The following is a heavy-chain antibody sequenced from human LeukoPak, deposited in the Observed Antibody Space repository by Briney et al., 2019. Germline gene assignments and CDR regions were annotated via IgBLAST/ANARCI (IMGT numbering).Heavy chain of an antibody. J-gene: IGHJ3*02. CDR2: IKQDGSEK. V-gene: IGHV3-7*01. Sequence: GGSLRLSCAASGFTFSSYWMSWVRQAPGKGLEWVANIKQDGSEKYYVDSVKGRFTISRDNAKNSLYLQMNSLRAEDTAVYYCARETSELRYFDWLTHDAFDIWGQGTMVTVSS. CDR3: ARETSELRYFDWLTHDAFDI. CDR1: GFTFSSYW. D-gene: IGHD3-9*01.